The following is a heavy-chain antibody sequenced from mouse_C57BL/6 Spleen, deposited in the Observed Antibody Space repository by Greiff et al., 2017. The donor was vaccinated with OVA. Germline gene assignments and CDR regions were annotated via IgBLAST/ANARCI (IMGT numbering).Heavy chain of an antibody. CDR3: ASVGAYAMDD. V-gene: IGHV1-69*01. J-gene: IGHJ4*01. CDR1: GYTFTSYW. CDR2: IDPSGSNT. Sequence: VQLQQPGAELVMPWASVKLSCKASGYTFTSYWMHWVKQRPGQGLELIGEIDPSGSNTNYTQKFTGKSTLTVAPSSSTAYMQLSSLTSQDSAVYFCASVGAYAMDDRGQGTAVTGSS.